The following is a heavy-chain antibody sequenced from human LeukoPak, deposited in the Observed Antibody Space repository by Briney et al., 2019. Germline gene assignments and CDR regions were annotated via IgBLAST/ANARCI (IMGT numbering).Heavy chain of an antibody. Sequence: ASVKVSCKASGGTFSSYAISWVRQAPGQGLEWMGGIIPIFGTANYAQKFQGRVTITADKSTSTAYMELSSLRSEDTAVYYCARTTEAWGVSRYFDYWGQGTLVTVSS. V-gene: IGHV1-69*06. CDR2: IIPIFGTA. J-gene: IGHJ4*02. D-gene: IGHD3-10*01. CDR1: GGTFSSYA. CDR3: ARTTEAWGVSRYFDY.